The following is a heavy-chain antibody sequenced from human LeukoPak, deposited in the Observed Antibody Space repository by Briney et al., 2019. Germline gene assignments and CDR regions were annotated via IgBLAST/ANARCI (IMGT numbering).Heavy chain of an antibody. CDR2: ISTSSSLI. CDR3: ARIAVTYTFDY. Sequence: GGSLRLSCAASGFPFTSYSINWVRQVPGKGLEWVSSISTSSSLIYYADSVKGRFTISRDNAKKSLYLQMNSLRAEDTAVYYCARIAVTYTFDYWGQGTLVTVSS. CDR1: GFPFTSYS. D-gene: IGHD4-17*01. V-gene: IGHV3-21*01. J-gene: IGHJ4*02.